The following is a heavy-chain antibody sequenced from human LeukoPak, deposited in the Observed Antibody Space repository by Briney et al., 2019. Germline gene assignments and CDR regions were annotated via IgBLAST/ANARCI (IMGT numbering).Heavy chain of an antibody. J-gene: IGHJ5*02. Sequence: GGSLRLSCAASGFTFSYYGMHWVRQAPGKGLEWVAFIRYDGSDKFYAETVRGRFTISRDTSRNTLYLQMNRLRPEDTAVYYCAKGLMRDRWFGESWGQGTLVTVSS. D-gene: IGHD3-10*01. CDR3: AKGLMRDRWFGES. CDR1: GFTFSYYG. V-gene: IGHV3-30*02. CDR2: IRYDGSDK.